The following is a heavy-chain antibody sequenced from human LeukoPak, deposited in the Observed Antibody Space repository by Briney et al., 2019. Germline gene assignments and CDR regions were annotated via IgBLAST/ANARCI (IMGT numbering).Heavy chain of an antibody. Sequence: PGGSLRLSCAVSGLTFSSYSMHWVRQAPGKGLEWVAVITYDGSNKFYADSVKGRFTISRDNSKNTLYLQMNSLRAEDTAVYYCVKESGYFDYWGQGTLVTVSS. CDR1: GLTFSSYS. J-gene: IGHJ4*02. CDR3: VKESGYFDY. CDR2: ITYDGSNK. V-gene: IGHV3-30*18.